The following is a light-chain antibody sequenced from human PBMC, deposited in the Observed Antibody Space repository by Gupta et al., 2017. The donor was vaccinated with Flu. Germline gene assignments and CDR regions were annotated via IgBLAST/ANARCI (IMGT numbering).Light chain of an antibody. CDR1: QSLVHSDGNTY. CDR2: MVS. J-gene: IGKJ2*01. Sequence: DVVMTQSPLSLPVTLGQPASISCRSSQSLVHSDGNTYLNWFHQRPGQSPRRLIYMVSNRDSGVPDRFSGSGSDTDFTLKISRVEAEDVGIYYCMQGERWPHTFGQGTKLEIK. V-gene: IGKV2-30*02. CDR3: MQGERWPHT.